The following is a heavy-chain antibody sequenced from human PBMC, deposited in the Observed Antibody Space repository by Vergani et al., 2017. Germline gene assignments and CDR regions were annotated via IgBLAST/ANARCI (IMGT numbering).Heavy chain of an antibody. V-gene: IGHV3-9*03. CDR3: AKDMYSSSWYGENAFDI. CDR2: ISWNRGKI. D-gene: IGHD6-13*01. Sequence: EVQLVTSGGGLVQPGGSLRLSCAASGFVFDEYALHWVRQSPGKGLEWVSGISWNRGKIAYVDSVKGRFTISRDTAKKSLYLQMNSLRAEDMALYYCAKDMYSSSWYGENAFDIWGQGTMVTVSS. CDR1: GFVFDEYA. J-gene: IGHJ3*02.